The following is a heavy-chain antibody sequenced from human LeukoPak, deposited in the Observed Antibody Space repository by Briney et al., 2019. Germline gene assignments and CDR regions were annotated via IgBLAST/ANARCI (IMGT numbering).Heavy chain of an antibody. Sequence: GGSLRLSCAASGFSFSTYCMHWVRQAPGKGPMWVSRICPDGTVTNYADSVKARFSISRDNARNTVYLQMNSLRAEDTAVYYCAKASQWLAPFDYWGQGTLVTVSS. J-gene: IGHJ4*02. CDR3: AKASQWLAPFDY. CDR2: ICPDGTVT. CDR1: GFSFSTYC. V-gene: IGHV3-74*01. D-gene: IGHD6-19*01.